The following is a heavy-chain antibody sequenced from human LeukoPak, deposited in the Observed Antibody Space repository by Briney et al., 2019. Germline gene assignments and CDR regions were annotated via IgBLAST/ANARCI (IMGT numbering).Heavy chain of an antibody. CDR3: ARQGYYDSGFDY. V-gene: IGHV4-39*01. J-gene: IGHJ4*02. CDR1: GGSISSGSFD. Sequence: SQTLSLTRTVSGGSISSGSFDCGWIRQPRGKGLEWVVSIYYSGSTYYNPSLKSRVTISVDTSKNQFSLKLSSVAAADTAVYYCARQGYYDSGFDYWGQGTLVTVSS. CDR2: IYYSGST. D-gene: IGHD3-22*01.